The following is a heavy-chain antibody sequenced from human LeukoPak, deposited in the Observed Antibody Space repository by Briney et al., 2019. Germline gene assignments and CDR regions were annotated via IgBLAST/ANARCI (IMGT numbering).Heavy chain of an antibody. V-gene: IGHV3-30-3*01. J-gene: IGHJ6*02. CDR2: ISYDGSNK. D-gene: IGHD3-10*01. CDR1: GFIFSSHA. CDR3: ARAVVGGVPNGMDV. Sequence: GGSLRLSCAASGFIFSSHAMHWVRQAPGKGLEWVAVISYDGSNKYYADSVKGRFTISRDNSKNTLYLQMNSLRAEDTAGYYCARAVVGGVPNGMDVWGQGTTVTVSS.